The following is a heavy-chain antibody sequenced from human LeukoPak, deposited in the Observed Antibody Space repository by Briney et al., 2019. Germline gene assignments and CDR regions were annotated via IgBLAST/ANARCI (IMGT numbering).Heavy chain of an antibody. CDR1: GYTFTSYG. D-gene: IGHD2-2*01. Sequence: ASVKVSCKASGYTFTSYGISWVRQAPGQGLEWMGWISAYNGNTNYAQKLQGRVTMTTDTSTSTVYMELRSLRSDDTAMYYCARVTVGVPALYYYYMDVWGKGTTVTVSS. CDR3: ARVTVGVPALYYYYMDV. V-gene: IGHV1-18*01. J-gene: IGHJ6*03. CDR2: ISAYNGNT.